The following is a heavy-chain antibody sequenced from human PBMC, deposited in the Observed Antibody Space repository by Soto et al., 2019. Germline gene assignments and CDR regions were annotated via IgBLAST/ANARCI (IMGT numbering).Heavy chain of an antibody. CDR2: ISSSSTYT. CDR1: GFTFSDYY. V-gene: IGHV3-11*03. J-gene: IGHJ4*02. CDR3: TGPLYYYDNSGSDY. Sequence: AGSLRLSCAASGFTFSDYYMSWIRQAPGKGLEWVSYISSSSTYTNYADSVKGRFTISKSIAYLQMNSLKTEDTAVYYCTGPLYYYDNSGSDYWGQGTLVTVSS. D-gene: IGHD3-22*01.